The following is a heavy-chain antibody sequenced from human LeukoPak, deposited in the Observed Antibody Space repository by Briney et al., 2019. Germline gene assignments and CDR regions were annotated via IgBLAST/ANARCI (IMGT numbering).Heavy chain of an antibody. CDR3: SSSEGGPVGMDV. CDR2: IYYSGST. V-gene: IGHV4-59*01. Sequence: PSEPLSLTCTVSGGSISSYHWSWIPQPPGKALEWIGYIYYSGSTNYNPSLKSRVTILVDTSKNQFSLKLSSVTAADTAVYYCSSSEGGPVGMDVWGQGTTVTVSS. CDR1: GGSISSYH. J-gene: IGHJ6*02.